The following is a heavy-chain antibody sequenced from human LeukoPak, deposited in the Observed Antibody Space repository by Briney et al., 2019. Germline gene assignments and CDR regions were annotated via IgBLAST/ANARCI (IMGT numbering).Heavy chain of an antibody. Sequence: GGSLRLSCAASGFTFSASGMHWVRQAPGKGLEWVAFIRSDGYIKYYADSVKGRFTISRDNSKNTLYLQMNSLRAEDTAMYYCAKDSRNVPFDYWGQGTLVTVSS. CDR1: GFTFSASG. V-gene: IGHV3-30*02. J-gene: IGHJ4*02. D-gene: IGHD1-1*01. CDR2: IRSDGYIK. CDR3: AKDSRNVPFDY.